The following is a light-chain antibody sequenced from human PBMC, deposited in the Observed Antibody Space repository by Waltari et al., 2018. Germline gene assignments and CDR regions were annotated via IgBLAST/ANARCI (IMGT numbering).Light chain of an antibody. CDR1: GSGGS. CDR3: SSDAVSNNFYD. Sequence: QSALTQPPSASGSPGQSVTISCTGTGSGGSVSWYQQLPGNAPKLLIYEVSKRPSGVPDRFSGSKSWNTASLTVSGLQAEDEGDYYCSSDAVSNNFYDFGSGTKVTVL. J-gene: IGLJ1*01. CDR2: EVS. V-gene: IGLV2-8*01.